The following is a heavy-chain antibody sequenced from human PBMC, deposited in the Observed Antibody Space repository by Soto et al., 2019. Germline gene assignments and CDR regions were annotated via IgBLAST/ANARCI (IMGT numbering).Heavy chain of an antibody. D-gene: IGHD4-17*01. V-gene: IGHV1-69*13. CDR1: GGTFSSYA. J-gene: IGHJ6*03. CDR2: IIPIFGTA. Sequence: ASVKVSCKASGGTFSSYAISWVRQAPGQGLEWMGGIIPIFGTANYAQKFQGRVTITADESTSTAYMELNSLRAEDTAVYYCARNALLTVTYYYYYYMDVWGKGTTVTVSS. CDR3: ARNALLTVTYYYYYYMDV.